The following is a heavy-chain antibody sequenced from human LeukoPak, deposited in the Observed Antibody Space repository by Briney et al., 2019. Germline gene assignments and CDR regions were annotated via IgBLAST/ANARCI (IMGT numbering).Heavy chain of an antibody. CDR1: GFTFSSYS. CDR2: ISSSSSYI. CDR3: ASGSGAWGLWEVSGSWSSSYNWFDP. J-gene: IGHJ5*02. D-gene: IGHD6-13*01. V-gene: IGHV3-21*01. Sequence: GGSLRLSCAASGFTFSSYSMNWVRQAPGKGLEWVSSISSSSSYIYYADSVKGRFTISRDNAKNSLYLQMNSLRAEDTAVYYCASGSGAWGLWEVSGSWSSSYNWFDPWGQGTLVTVSS.